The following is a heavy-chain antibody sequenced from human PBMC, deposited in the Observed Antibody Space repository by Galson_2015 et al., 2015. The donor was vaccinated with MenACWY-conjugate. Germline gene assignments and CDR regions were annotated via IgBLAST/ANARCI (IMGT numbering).Heavy chain of an antibody. J-gene: IGHJ4*02. CDR2: IKQDGREK. CDR3: ARDLSYYSDDF. D-gene: IGHD1-26*01. V-gene: IGHV3-7*01. Sequence: SLRLSCAVSGFTFSSYWMSWVRQAPGKGLEWVANIKQDGREKHYADSVEGRFTISRDDSKSTLYLQMDSLRVEDTAVYYCARDLSYYSDDFRGQGTLVTVSS. CDR1: GFTFSSYW.